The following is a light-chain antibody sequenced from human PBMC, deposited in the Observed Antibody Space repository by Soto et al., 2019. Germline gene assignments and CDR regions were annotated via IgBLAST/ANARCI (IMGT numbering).Light chain of an antibody. J-gene: IGKJ2*02. CDR2: DAS. Sequence: DIQMTQSPSTLSASVGDRVTITCRASQSISSWLAWYQQKPGKAPKLLIYDASSLGSGVPSRFSASGSGTEFTLTISSLPPGDFATYSSQQYNSYSGTFGQGTK. CDR1: QSISSW. CDR3: QQYNSYSGT. V-gene: IGKV1-5*01.